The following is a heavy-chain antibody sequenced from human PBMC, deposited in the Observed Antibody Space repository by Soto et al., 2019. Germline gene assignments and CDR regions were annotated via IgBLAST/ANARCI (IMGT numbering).Heavy chain of an antibody. V-gene: IGHV3-33*01. J-gene: IGHJ6*02. CDR1: GFTFSNNG. Sequence: QVQLVESGGGVVQPGRSLRLSCAASGFTFSNNGMHWVRQAPGKGLEWVAVIWYDGINKYYADSVKGRFIISRDNSKNTVYLQATSSRAADTAVYYCASVRVHLLDGLDVWGQGTTVTVSS. CDR3: ASVRVHLLDGLDV. D-gene: IGHD3-10*01. CDR2: IWYDGINK.